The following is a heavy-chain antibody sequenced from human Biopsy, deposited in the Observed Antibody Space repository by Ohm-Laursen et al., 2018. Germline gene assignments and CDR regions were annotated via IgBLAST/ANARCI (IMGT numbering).Heavy chain of an antibody. V-gene: IGHV1-18*01. Sequence: SSVKVSCKGSGYIFTSFGVSWVRQAPGHGLEWMGWVSTYNGNTEYEQKFQGRVTMTTDTSANTACMELRSLRSDDTAVYFCARVREGGLLDYWGQGILVTVSS. CDR2: VSTYNGNT. CDR3: ARVREGGLLDY. J-gene: IGHJ4*02. D-gene: IGHD3-16*01. CDR1: GYIFTSFG.